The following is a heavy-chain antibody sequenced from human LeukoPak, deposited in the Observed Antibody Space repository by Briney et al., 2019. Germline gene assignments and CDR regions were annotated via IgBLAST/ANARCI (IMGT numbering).Heavy chain of an antibody. CDR2: IHPNGGNT. Sequence: ASVKVSCKASGYTFTGFYMHWVRQAPGQGLEWMGWIHPNGGNTVYAQNFKDRVTMTRDTSISTTYMELSRLTPDDTAFYYCARDFGTYLRAAADAWGPGT. CDR3: ARDFGTYLRAAADA. CDR1: GYTFTGFY. J-gene: IGHJ5*02. V-gene: IGHV1-2*02. D-gene: IGHD6-13*01.